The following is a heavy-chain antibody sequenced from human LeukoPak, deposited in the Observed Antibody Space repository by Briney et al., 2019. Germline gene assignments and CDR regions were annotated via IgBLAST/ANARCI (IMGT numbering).Heavy chain of an antibody. Sequence: ASVKVSCKASGFTFTSYGISWVRQAPGQGLEWMGWISAYNGNTNYAQKLQGRVTMTTDTSTSTAYMELRSRRSDDTAVYYCARTFSVSLLWFGDEGYWGQGTLVTVSS. V-gene: IGHV1-18*01. D-gene: IGHD3-10*01. J-gene: IGHJ4*02. CDR3: ARTFSVSLLWFGDEGY. CDR1: GFTFTSYG. CDR2: ISAYNGNT.